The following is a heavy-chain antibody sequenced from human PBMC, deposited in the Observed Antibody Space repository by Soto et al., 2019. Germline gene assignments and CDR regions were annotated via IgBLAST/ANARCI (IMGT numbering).Heavy chain of an antibody. Sequence: GASEKISCKGCGYNVSSYWRGWVRQMTGKGLECMGIIYPGDSDTRYSPSFQGQVTISADKSISTAYLQWSSLKASDTAMYYCARTAAAGKYYNGMDVWGQGTTVTVSS. J-gene: IGHJ6*02. CDR3: ARTAAAGKYYNGMDV. V-gene: IGHV5-51*01. CDR2: IYPGDSDT. D-gene: IGHD6-13*01. CDR1: GYNVSSYW.